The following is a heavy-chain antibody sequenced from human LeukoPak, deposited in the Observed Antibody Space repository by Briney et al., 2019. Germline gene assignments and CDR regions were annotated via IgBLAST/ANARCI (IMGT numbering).Heavy chain of an antibody. CDR3: ARGIVAAGNIDY. V-gene: IGHV3-48*04. CDR2: ITSSSNTI. Sequence: GGSLRLSCAASGFTFSSYSMNWVRQAPGKGLEWVSYITSSSNTIYYADSVKGRFTISRDNAKNTLYLQMNSLRAEDTAVYYCARGIVAAGNIDYWGQGALVTVSS. CDR1: GFTFSSYS. D-gene: IGHD6-13*01. J-gene: IGHJ4*02.